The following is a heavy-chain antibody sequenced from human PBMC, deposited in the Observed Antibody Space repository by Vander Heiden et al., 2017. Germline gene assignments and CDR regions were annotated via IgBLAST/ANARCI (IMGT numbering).Heavy chain of an antibody. Sequence: EVQLVESGGGLVEPGGSLTLSWAISGFTFRKGWMSWVRQTSAKGLEWVGRIKSRKDGGTTDYAAPVTGRFTISRDDSQNMLYLRMNGLKTEDTALYYCTTDRGIGPRPLFDSWGQGIPVTVS. CDR1: GFTFRKGW. D-gene: IGHD6-6*01. CDR2: IKSRKDGGTT. CDR3: TTDRGIGPRPLFDS. J-gene: IGHJ4*02. V-gene: IGHV3-15*01.